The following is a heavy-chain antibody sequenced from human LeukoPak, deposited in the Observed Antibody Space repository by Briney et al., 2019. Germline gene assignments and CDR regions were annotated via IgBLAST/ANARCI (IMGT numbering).Heavy chain of an antibody. CDR3: ARAAHTTYVLGRYYYYAMDV. CDR2: ISYAGSNN. D-gene: IGHD3-10*01. CDR1: GFTFSSYT. Sequence: QPGRSLRLSCAASGFTFSSYTMDWVRQAPGKGLEWEARISYAGSNNYYADSVKGRFTISSDNPKNTLYLQMDSLRAEDTAVYYCARAAHTTYVLGRYYYYAMDVWGQGTTVTVSS. J-gene: IGHJ6*02. V-gene: IGHV3-30-3*01.